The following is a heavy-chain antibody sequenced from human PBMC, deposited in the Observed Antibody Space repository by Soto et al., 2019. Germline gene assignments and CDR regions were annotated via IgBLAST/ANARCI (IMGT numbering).Heavy chain of an antibody. Sequence: SETLSLTCTVSGGSVSSGSYYWSWIRQPPGKGLEWIGYIYYSGSTNYNPSLKSRVTISVDTSKNQFSLKLSSVTAADTAVYYCARVQWDYDILTGPSGRRWFDPWGQGTLVT. CDR1: GGSVSSGSYY. CDR3: ARVQWDYDILTGPSGRRWFDP. CDR2: IYYSGST. D-gene: IGHD3-9*01. J-gene: IGHJ5*02. V-gene: IGHV4-61*01.